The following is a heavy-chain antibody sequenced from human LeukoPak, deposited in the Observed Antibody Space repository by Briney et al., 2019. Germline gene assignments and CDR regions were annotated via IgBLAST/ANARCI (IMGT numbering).Heavy chain of an antibody. V-gene: IGHV4-59*08. CDR1: GGSISSHY. Sequence: SETLSLTCTVSGGSISSHYWSWIRQPPGKGLEWIGYIYYSGSTNYNPSLKSRVTISVDTSKNQFSLKLSSVTAADTAVYYCARHNNNYYDFWSGYHGSKYYGMDVWGQGTTVTVSS. J-gene: IGHJ6*02. D-gene: IGHD3-3*01. CDR2: IYYSGST. CDR3: ARHNNNYYDFWSGYHGSKYYGMDV.